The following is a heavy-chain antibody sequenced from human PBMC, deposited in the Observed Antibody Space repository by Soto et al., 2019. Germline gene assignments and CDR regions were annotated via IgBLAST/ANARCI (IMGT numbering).Heavy chain of an antibody. CDR1: GYTFITYD. J-gene: IGHJ5*02. CDR3: ARGNWFDP. V-gene: IGHV1-8*01. CDR2: VNPDSGKT. Sequence: QVQLVQSGAEVKKPGASVKVSCEASGYTFITYDINWVRQATGQGLEWVGWVNPDSGKTDYARKFQGRVTMTRNTSISTVYMELSVLRSEDTAVYYCARGNWFDPWGQGTLVTVSS.